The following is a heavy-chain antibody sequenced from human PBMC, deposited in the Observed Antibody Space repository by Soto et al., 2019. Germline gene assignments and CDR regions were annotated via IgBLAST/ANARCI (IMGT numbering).Heavy chain of an antibody. D-gene: IGHD6-19*01. V-gene: IGHV3-30*03. CDR3: ASSQTIPVSGSLDY. CDR1: GFTFRSYG. Sequence: GGSLRLSCAASGFTFRSYGMHWVRQAPGKGLEWVAVISYDGTNKYYVDSVMGRFTISRDNSKNTLYLQMNSLRAQDTAVYYCASSQTIPVSGSLDYWGQGALVTVSS. J-gene: IGHJ4*02. CDR2: ISYDGTNK.